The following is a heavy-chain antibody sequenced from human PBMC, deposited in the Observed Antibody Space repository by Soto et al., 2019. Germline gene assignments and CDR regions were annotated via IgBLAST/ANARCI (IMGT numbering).Heavy chain of an antibody. CDR2: ISAHNGNT. CDR1: GYTFTTYG. CDR3: ERGRYGDY. D-gene: IGHD1-1*01. Sequence: QVHLVQSGAEVKKPGASVKVSCKGSGYTFTTYGITWVRQAPGQGLEWMGWISAHNGNTNYAQKLQGRVTVTRDTSTSTAYTGLRGLRSDDTAVYYCERGRYGDYWGQGALVTVSS. V-gene: IGHV1-18*01. J-gene: IGHJ4*02.